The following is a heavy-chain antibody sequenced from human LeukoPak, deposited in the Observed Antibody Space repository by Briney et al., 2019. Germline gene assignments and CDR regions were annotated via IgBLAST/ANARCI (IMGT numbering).Heavy chain of an antibody. CDR3: ARDLLMVYAAIDY. J-gene: IGHJ4*02. Sequence: GGSLRLSCAASGFTFSSYEMNWVRQAPGKGLEWVSYISSSGSTIYYADSVKGRFTISRDNAKNSLYLQMNSLRAEDTAVYYCARDLLMVYAAIDYWGQGTLVTVSS. CDR2: ISSSGSTI. CDR1: GFTFSSYE. V-gene: IGHV3-48*03. D-gene: IGHD2-8*01.